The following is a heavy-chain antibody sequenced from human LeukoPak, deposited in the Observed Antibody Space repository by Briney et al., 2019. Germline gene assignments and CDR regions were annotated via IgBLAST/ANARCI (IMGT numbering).Heavy chain of an antibody. CDR1: GGTFSSYA. D-gene: IGHD3-22*01. J-gene: IGHJ4*02. Sequence: ASVKVSCKASGGTFSSYAISWVRQAPGQGLEWMGGIIPTFGTANYAQKFQGRVTITTDESTSTAYMELSSLRSEDTAVYYCARAGGYYDSSGYPDRWGQGTLVTVSS. CDR3: ARAGGYYDSSGYPDR. CDR2: IIPTFGTA. V-gene: IGHV1-69*05.